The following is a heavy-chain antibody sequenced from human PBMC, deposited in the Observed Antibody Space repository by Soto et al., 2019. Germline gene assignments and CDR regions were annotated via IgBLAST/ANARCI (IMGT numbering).Heavy chain of an antibody. CDR1: GGSFSGYY. CDR2: INHRGST. J-gene: IGHJ6*02. V-gene: IGHV4-34*01. CDR3: ARDKNSYYYGMDV. Sequence: SETLSLTCAVYGGSFSGYYWNWIRQPPGKGLEWIGEINHRGSTKYNPSLKTRVTISVDTSKNQISLKLNSVTAADTAVYYCARDKNSYYYGMDVWGQGTPVTVSS.